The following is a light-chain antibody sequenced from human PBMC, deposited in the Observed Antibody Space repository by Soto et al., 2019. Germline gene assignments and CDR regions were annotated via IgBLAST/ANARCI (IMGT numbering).Light chain of an antibody. CDR1: QSVSSSY. CDR2: GAS. V-gene: IGKV3-20*01. CDR3: QQYGSSPPST. J-gene: IGKJ5*01. Sequence: EIVLTQSPGTLSLSPGERATLSCRASQSVSSSYLAWYQQKPGQAPRLLMYGASSSATGLPDRFSGSGSGTEVTLTISRLEPEDFAVYYCQQYGSSPPSTFGQGTRLEIK.